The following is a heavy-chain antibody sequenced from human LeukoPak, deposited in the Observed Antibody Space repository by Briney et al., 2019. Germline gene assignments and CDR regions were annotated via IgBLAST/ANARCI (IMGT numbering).Heavy chain of an antibody. J-gene: IGHJ3*02. CDR2: IDSGATNT. D-gene: IGHD5-18*01. Sequence: GGSLRLSCAVSGFTFSNYDMNWVRQAPGKGLEWVSAIDSGATNTYYADFVKGRFTISRDNAKNSLYLQMNSLRAEDTAVYYCARCRIGYNAFDIWGQGTMVTVSS. CDR1: GFTFSNYD. CDR3: ARCRIGYNAFDI. V-gene: IGHV3-21*01.